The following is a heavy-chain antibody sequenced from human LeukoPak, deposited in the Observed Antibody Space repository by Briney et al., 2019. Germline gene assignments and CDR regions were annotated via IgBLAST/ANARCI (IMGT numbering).Heavy chain of an antibody. J-gene: IGHJ6*03. V-gene: IGHV1-18*01. CDR2: ISAYNGNT. D-gene: IGHD2-2*02. CDR1: GYTSSTYG. CDR3: ARGTRYCGGTSCYRGGDYYYYMDV. Sequence: ASVKVSCKASGYTSSTYGVSWVRQAPGQGLEWMGWISAYNGNTNYEQKFQGRVTMTTDTSTSTAYMELSSLRSEDTAVYYCARGTRYCGGTSCYRGGDYYYYMDVWGKGTTVTVSS.